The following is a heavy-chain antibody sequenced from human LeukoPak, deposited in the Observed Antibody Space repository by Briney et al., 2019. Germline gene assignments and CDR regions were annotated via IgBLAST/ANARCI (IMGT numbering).Heavy chain of an antibody. Sequence: SETLSLTCAVYGGSFSDYYWSWIRQSPGKGLEWIGEINHSGSTNYNPSLKSRVTISVDTSKNQFSLKLSSVTAADTAVYYCARRRLRYFDWLEGDYYYYYMDVWGKGTTVTISS. CDR3: ARRRLRYFDWLEGDYYYYYMDV. CDR2: INHSGST. CDR1: GGSFSDYY. D-gene: IGHD3-9*01. V-gene: IGHV4-34*01. J-gene: IGHJ6*03.